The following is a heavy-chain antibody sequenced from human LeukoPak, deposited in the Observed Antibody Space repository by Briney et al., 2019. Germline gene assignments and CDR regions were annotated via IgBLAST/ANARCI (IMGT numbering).Heavy chain of an antibody. CDR1: GFTLRSYA. Sequence: PAGGSLRLSCAASGFTLRSYAMSWVRQAPGKGLDWVSTINGNGGATYYADSVRGRFTISRDNSKNTLYLQMNSLRAEDTAVFYCAKGGAYYDFIFDPWGEGTLVTVSS. CDR3: AKGGAYYDFIFDP. D-gene: IGHD3-3*01. CDR2: INGNGGAT. V-gene: IGHV3-23*01. J-gene: IGHJ5*02.